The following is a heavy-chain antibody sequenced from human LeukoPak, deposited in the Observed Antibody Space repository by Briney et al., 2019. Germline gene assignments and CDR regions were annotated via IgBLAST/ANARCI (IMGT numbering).Heavy chain of an antibody. CDR3: ARDPDNWNYGGWYFDL. Sequence: QAGGSLRLSCAASGLTFSSYGMHWVRQAPGKGLEWVAVISYDGSNKYYADSVKGRFTISRDNSKNTLYLQMNSLRAEDTAVYYCARDPDNWNYGGWYFDLWGRGTLVTVSS. CDR1: GLTFSSYG. CDR2: ISYDGSNK. V-gene: IGHV3-30*03. D-gene: IGHD1-7*01. J-gene: IGHJ2*01.